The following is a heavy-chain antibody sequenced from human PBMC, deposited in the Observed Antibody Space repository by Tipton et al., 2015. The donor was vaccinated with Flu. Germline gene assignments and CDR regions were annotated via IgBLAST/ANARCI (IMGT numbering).Heavy chain of an antibody. D-gene: IGHD1-14*01. CDR3: ARSDPYNSGFIDP. V-gene: IGHV5-51*01. CDR2: IYPGDSDT. J-gene: IGHJ5*02. CDR1: GYIFTSYW. Sequence: QSGPEVKKPGESLKISCKTSGYIFTSYWIGWVRQVPGEGLEWVGMIYPGDSDTKYSPSFQGRVTISADSSIGTAYLQWHTLGASDTAIYYCARSDPYNSGFIDPWGQGTLVTVSS.